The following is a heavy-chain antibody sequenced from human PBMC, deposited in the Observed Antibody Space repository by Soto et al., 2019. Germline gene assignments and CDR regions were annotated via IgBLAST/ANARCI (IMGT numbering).Heavy chain of an antibody. CDR2: ISSSGSTI. CDR1: GFTFTDYY. D-gene: IGHD2-15*01. V-gene: IGHV3-11*01. J-gene: IGHJ3*02. Sequence: QVQLVESGGGLVKPGGSLRLSCAASGFTFTDYYMSWIRQAPGKGLEWVSYISSSGSTIYYADSVKGRFTISRDNAKNSLFLQMNSLRAEDTALYYCARERYCSGGSCYSEAFDIWGQGTMVTVSS. CDR3: ARERYCSGGSCYSEAFDI.